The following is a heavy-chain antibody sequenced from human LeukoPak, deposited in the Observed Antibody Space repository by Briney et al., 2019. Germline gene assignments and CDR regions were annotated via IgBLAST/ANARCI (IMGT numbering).Heavy chain of an antibody. V-gene: IGHV1-2*02. CDR2: INPNSGGT. Sequence: ASVKVSCKASGYTFTGYYMHWVRQAPGQGLEWMGWINPNSGGTNYAQKFQGRVTMTRDTSISTAYMELSRLRSDDTAVYYCARERHGGSWNDYWGQGTLVTVSS. CDR1: GYTFTGYY. CDR3: ARERHGGSWNDY. J-gene: IGHJ4*02. D-gene: IGHD6-13*01.